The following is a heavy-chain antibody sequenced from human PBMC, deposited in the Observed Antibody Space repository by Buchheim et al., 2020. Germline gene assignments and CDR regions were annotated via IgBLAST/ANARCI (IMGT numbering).Heavy chain of an antibody. CDR2: IWYDGSNK. CDR1: GFTFSSYG. V-gene: IGHV3-33*01. J-gene: IGHJ6*02. D-gene: IGHD5-12*01. CDR3: AREGLIVATTDNYYYYGMDV. Sequence: QVQLVESGGGVVQPGRSLRLSCAASGFTFSSYGTHWVRQAPGKGLEWVAVIWYDGSNKYYADSVKGRFTISRDNSKHPLYLQMNSLRAEDTAVYYCAREGLIVATTDNYYYYGMDVWGQGTT.